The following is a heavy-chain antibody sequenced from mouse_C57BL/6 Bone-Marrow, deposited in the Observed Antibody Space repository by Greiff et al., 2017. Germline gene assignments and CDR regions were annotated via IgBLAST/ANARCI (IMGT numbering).Heavy chain of an antibody. D-gene: IGHD2-3*01. V-gene: IGHV3-5*01. CDR3: AREIYDGYLYYFDY. CDR2: IYYSGTI. J-gene: IGHJ2*01. CDR1: GISITTGNYR. Sequence: EVQWVESGPGLVKPSQTVFLTCTVTGISITTGNYRWSWLRQFPGNKLEWIGYIYYSGTITYNPSLTSRTTITRDTPKNQFFLEMNSLTAEDTATYYCAREIYDGYLYYFDYWGQGTTLTVSS.